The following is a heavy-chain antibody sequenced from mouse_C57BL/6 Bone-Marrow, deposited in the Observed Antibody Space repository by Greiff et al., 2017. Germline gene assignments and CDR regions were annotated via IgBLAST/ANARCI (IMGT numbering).Heavy chain of an antibody. D-gene: IGHD2-5*01. CDR3: ARGPDSNYVWYFDV. Sequence: EVKLEESGPGLVKPSQSLSLTCSVTGYSITSGYYWNWIRQFPGNKLEWMGYISYDGSNNYNPSLKNRISITRDTSKNQFFLKLNSVTTEDTATYYCARGPDSNYVWYFDVWGTGTTVTVSS. CDR2: ISYDGSN. CDR1: GYSITSGYY. J-gene: IGHJ1*03. V-gene: IGHV3-6*01.